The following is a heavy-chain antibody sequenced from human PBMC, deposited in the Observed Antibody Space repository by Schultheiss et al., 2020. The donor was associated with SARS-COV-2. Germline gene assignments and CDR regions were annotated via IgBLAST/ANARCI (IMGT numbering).Heavy chain of an antibody. CDR2: IIPIFGTA. CDR1: GYTFTSYG. D-gene: IGHD5-24*01. V-gene: IGHV1-69*13. CDR3: ARGGNGYNYRGLEY. Sequence: SVKVSCKASGYTFTSYGISWVRQAPGQGLEWMGGIIPIFGTANYAQKFQGRVTITADESTSTAYMELSSLRSEDTAVYYCARGGNGYNYRGLEYWGQGTLVTVSS. J-gene: IGHJ4*02.